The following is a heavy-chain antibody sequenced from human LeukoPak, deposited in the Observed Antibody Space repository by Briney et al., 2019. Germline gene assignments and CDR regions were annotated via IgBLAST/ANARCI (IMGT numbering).Heavy chain of an antibody. V-gene: IGHV1-69*05. CDR3: ARDSGRGRYYGSGTYNGFDV. Sequence: SVKVSCKASGGTLSNYAISWVRQAPGHGLGWMGGIILLFGMVNYAQKFQGRVTITTDESTTAAYMELSSLRSEDMAVYYCARDSGRGRYYGSGTYNGFDVWGQGTMVTVSS. D-gene: IGHD3-10*01. CDR2: IILLFGMV. CDR1: GGTLSNYA. J-gene: IGHJ3*01.